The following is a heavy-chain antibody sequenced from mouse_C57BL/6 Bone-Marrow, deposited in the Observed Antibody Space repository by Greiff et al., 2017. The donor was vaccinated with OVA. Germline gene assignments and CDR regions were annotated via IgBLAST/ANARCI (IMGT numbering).Heavy chain of an antibody. Sequence: QVQLQQSGPELVKPGASVKLSCKASGYTFTSYDINWVKQRPGQGLEWIGWIYPRDGSTKYNEKFKGKATLTVDTSSSTAYMQLPSLTSEDSAVYFCAREKSDYCGSNPYYFDYWGQGTTLTVSS. D-gene: IGHD1-1*01. CDR1: GYTFTSYD. V-gene: IGHV1-85*01. CDR3: AREKSDYCGSNPYYFDY. J-gene: IGHJ2*01. CDR2: IYPRDGST.